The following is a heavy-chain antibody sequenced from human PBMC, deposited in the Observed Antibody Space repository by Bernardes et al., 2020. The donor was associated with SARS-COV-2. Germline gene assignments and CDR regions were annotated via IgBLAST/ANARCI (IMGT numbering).Heavy chain of an antibody. D-gene: IGHD6-19*01. CDR3: AKISFKWDRGWHGPFDY. J-gene: IGHJ4*02. V-gene: IGHV3-9*01. CDR1: GFTFDDYA. CDR2: ISWNRDNI. Sequence: GGSLRLSCAASGFTFDDYAMHWVRQAPGKGLEWVSGISWNRDNIGYADSVKGRFAISRDNAKNSLYLQMNSLRAEDTALYYCAKISFKWDRGWHGPFDYLGQGTLVTGSS.